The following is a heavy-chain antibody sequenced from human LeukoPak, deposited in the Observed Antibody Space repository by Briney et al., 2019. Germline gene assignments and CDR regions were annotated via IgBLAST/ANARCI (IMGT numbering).Heavy chain of an antibody. J-gene: IGHJ4*02. Sequence: SVKVSCKASGGTFSGYAISWVRQAPGQGLEWMGGIIPIFGTANYAQKFQGRVTITADESTSTAYMELSSLRSEDTAVYYCATPLLGYCSSTSCPPEYWGQGTLVTVSS. CDR2: IIPIFGTA. V-gene: IGHV1-69*01. D-gene: IGHD2-2*01. CDR3: ATPLLGYCSSTSCPPEY. CDR1: GGTFSGYA.